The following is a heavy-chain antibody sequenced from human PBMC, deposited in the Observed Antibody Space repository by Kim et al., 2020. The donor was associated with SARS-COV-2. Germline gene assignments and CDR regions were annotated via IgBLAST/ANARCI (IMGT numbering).Heavy chain of an antibody. CDR3: ARSGVRAVAAPLHY. D-gene: IGHD6-19*01. CDR2: SYYSGST. CDR1: GGSISSSSYY. J-gene: IGHJ4*01. V-gene: IGHV4-39*01. Sequence: SETLSLTCTVSGGSISSSSYYWGWIRQPPGXGLEWIGSSYYSGSTYYNPSLKSRVTISVDTSKNQFSLKLSSVTTAXTAAYYCARSGVRAVAAPLHYWG.